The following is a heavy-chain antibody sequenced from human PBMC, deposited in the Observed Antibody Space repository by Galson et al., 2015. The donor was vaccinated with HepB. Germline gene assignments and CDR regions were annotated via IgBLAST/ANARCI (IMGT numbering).Heavy chain of an antibody. V-gene: IGHV3-33*01. CDR3: ARAGREELDYDDSSAFMFHGMDV. Sequence: SLRLSCAGSGFIFSNYSMHWVRQAPGKGLEWVAVIWYDGSNKFYADSVKGRFTISRDNSKNTVYLQMKSLRVEDTSVYYCARAGREELDYDDSSAFMFHGMDVWGQGTTVSVSS. CDR1: GFIFSNYS. D-gene: IGHD3-22*01. CDR2: IWYDGSNK. J-gene: IGHJ6*02.